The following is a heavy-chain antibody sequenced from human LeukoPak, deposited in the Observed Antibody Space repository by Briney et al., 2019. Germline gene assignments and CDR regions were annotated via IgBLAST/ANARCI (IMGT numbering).Heavy chain of an antibody. J-gene: IGHJ4*02. CDR1: GFTFDDYA. CDR3: AKTPYGSGSYFKL. V-gene: IGHV3-9*01. Sequence: PGGSLRLSCAASGFTFDDYAMHWVRQAPGKGLEWVSGISWNSGSIGYADSVKGRFTISRDNAKNSLYLQMNSLRAEDTALYYCAKTPYGSGSYFKLWGQGTLVTVSS. D-gene: IGHD3-10*01. CDR2: ISWNSGSI.